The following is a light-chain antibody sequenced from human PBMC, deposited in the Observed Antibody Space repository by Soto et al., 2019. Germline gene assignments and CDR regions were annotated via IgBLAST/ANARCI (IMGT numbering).Light chain of an antibody. CDR3: QQSYSTPIT. J-gene: IGKJ5*01. Sequence: DIQLTQSPSSMSASVGDSVTITCRASQSISSYLNWYQQKPGKAPKLLIYAASSLQSGVPSRFSGSGSGTDFTLTISSLQPEDFATYYCQQSYSTPITVGPGTRLDIK. V-gene: IGKV1-39*01. CDR2: AAS. CDR1: QSISSY.